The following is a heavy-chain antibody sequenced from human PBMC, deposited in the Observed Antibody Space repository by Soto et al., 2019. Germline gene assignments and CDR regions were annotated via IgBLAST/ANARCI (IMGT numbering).Heavy chain of an antibody. D-gene: IGHD6-19*01. V-gene: IGHV2-5*02. J-gene: IGHJ4*02. CDR1: GFSLSTSGGG. Sequence: QITVKESGPTLVKATQSLTLTCTFSGFSLSTSGGGVGWIRQPPGKALEWLAVIYWDDDKPYSPSLKSRLTNTKDTSKTKVTLTMTHMDRVDSATYLCAHTKVTHWLVTHFDSWGQGTLVTVAS. CDR3: AHTKVTHWLVTHFDS. CDR2: IYWDDDK.